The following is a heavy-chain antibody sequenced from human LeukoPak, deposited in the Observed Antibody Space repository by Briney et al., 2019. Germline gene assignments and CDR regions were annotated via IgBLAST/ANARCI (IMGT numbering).Heavy chain of an antibody. V-gene: IGHV3-21*04. D-gene: IGHD3-10*01. CDR1: GFTFSSYS. Sequence: PGGSLRLSCAASGFTFSSYSMNWVRQAPGKGLEWVSSISSSSSYIYYADSVKGRFTISRDNKKNVLYLQMNNLGTEDTALFYCAKDLSSVFDALNIWGQGTLVTVSS. J-gene: IGHJ3*02. CDR2: ISSSSSYI. CDR3: AKDLSSVFDALNI.